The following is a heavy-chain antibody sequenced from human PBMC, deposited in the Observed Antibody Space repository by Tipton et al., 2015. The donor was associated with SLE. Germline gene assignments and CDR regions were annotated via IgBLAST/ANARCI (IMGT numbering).Heavy chain of an antibody. J-gene: IGHJ4*02. Sequence: GSLRLSCAASGFSYSNYWIHWVRQVPGKGLVWVSHIDSDGGTTSYADSVKGRFTISRDNAKNMLYLQMNSLRAEDTAMYYCSRGNFQHQGFWGQGTLATVSS. V-gene: IGHV3-74*01. CDR2: IDSDGGTT. CDR1: GFSYSNYW. CDR3: SRGNFQHQGF. D-gene: IGHD2/OR15-2a*01.